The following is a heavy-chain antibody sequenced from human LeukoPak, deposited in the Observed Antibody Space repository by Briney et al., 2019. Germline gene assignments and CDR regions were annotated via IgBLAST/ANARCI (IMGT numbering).Heavy chain of an antibody. CDR1: GFTISRYS. J-gene: IGHJ3*02. Sequence: AGGSLRLSCVASGFTISRYSMNWVRQAPGKGQEGVSCSSENSKDIFYVDSLKGRFTISRNNDKNSLYLQMNSLRADDTAVYYCAREVDEAFDMWGQGTMVTVSS. CDR3: AREVDEAFDM. CDR2: SSENSKDI. V-gene: IGHV3-21*01.